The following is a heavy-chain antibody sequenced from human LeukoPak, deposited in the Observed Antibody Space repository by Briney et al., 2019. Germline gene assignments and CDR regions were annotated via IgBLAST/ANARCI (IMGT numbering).Heavy chain of an antibody. Sequence: ASVKVSCKASGYTFTCYYIHWVRQAPGQGLEWMGWIYSNNGGTDYAQKFQGRVTMTRDTSISTAYMEVSRVRSDDTAVYYCARGFRTGDMRTFAHWGQGTLVTVSS. CDR1: GYTFTCYY. V-gene: IGHV1-2*02. CDR3: ARGFRTGDMRTFAH. J-gene: IGHJ4*02. CDR2: IYSNNGGT. D-gene: IGHD2-15*01.